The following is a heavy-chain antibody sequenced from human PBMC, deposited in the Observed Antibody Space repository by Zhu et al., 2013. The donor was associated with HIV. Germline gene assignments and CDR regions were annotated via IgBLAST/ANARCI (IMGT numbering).Heavy chain of an antibody. D-gene: IGHD3-22*01. J-gene: IGHJ4*02. CDR3: ARDHNSVITLFDY. Sequence: QVQLVQSGAEVKKPGSSVKVSCKASGGTFSSYAISWVRQAPGQGLEWMGGIIPMFGTANYAQKFQGRVTITADESTSTAYMQLSSLRSEDTAVYYCARDHNSVITLFDYWGQGTLVHVSS. CDR1: GGTFSSYA. CDR2: IIPMFGTA. V-gene: IGHV1-69*01.